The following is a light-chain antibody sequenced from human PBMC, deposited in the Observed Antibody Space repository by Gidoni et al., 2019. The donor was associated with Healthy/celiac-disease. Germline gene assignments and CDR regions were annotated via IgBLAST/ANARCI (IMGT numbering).Light chain of an antibody. V-gene: IGKV3-20*01. Sequence: ELVLTQSPGTLSLSPGERATLSCRASQSVSSSYLAWYQQKPGQAPRLLIYGASSRATGIPDRFSGSGSGTDFTLTISRLEPEEFAVYYCQQYGSSPGTFGQGTKVEIK. J-gene: IGKJ1*01. CDR3: QQYGSSPGT. CDR1: QSVSSSY. CDR2: GAS.